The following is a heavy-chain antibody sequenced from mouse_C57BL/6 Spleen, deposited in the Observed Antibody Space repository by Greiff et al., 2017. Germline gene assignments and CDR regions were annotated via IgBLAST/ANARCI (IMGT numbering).Heavy chain of an antibody. Sequence: QVQLQQSGAELAKPGASVKLSCKASGYTFTSYWMHWVKQRPGQGLEWIGYINPSSGYTKYNQKFKDKATLPADKSSSTAYMQLSSLTYEDSAVYYCAKLNCGVDYFDVWGQGTTLTVSS. V-gene: IGHV1-7*01. CDR2: INPSSGYT. CDR3: AKLNCGVDYFDV. CDR1: GYTFTSYW. D-gene: IGHD4-1*01. J-gene: IGHJ2*01.